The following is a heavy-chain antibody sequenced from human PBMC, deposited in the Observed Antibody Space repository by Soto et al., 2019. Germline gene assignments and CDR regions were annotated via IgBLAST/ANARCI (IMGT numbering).Heavy chain of an antibody. D-gene: IGHD3-10*01. CDR1: GGSISSGDYY. CDR2: IYYSGST. CDR3: ARATTLAYYYGSGYYFDY. J-gene: IGHJ4*02. V-gene: IGHV4-30-4*01. Sequence: SETLSLTCTVSGGSISSGDYYWSWIRQPPGKGLEWIGYIYYSGSTYYNPSLKSRVAISVDTSKNQFSLKLSSVTAADTAVYYCARATTLAYYYGSGYYFDYWGQGTLVTVSS.